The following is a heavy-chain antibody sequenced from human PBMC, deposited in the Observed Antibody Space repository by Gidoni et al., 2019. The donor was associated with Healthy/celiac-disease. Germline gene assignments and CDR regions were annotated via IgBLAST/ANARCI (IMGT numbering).Heavy chain of an antibody. D-gene: IGHD3-22*01. V-gene: IGHV3-53*02. CDR3: ARDPRDSSGYRGDY. CDR1: GFTVSSNY. J-gene: IGHJ4*02. Sequence: EVQLVETGGGLIQPGGSLRLSCAASGFTVSSNYMSWVRKAPGKGLEWVSVIYSGGSTYYADSVKGRFTISRDNSKNTLYIQMNSLRAEDTAVYYCARDPRDSSGYRGDYWGQGTLVTVSS. CDR2: IYSGGST.